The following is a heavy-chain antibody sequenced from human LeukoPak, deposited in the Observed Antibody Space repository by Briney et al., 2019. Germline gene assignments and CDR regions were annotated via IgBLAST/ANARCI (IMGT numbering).Heavy chain of an antibody. V-gene: IGHV3-9*03. J-gene: IGHJ4*02. CDR1: GFTFDDYA. D-gene: IGHD3-22*01. Sequence: GGSLRLSCAASGFTFDDYAMHWVRQAPGKSLEWVSGISWNSGSIGYADSVKGRFTISRDNAKNSLYLQMNSLRAEDMALYYCAKGGDYYDSSGGFDYWGQGTLVTVSS. CDR2: ISWNSGSI. CDR3: AKGGDYYDSSGGFDY.